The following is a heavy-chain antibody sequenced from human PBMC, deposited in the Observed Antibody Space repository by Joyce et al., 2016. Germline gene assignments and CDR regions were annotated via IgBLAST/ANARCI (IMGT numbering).Heavy chain of an antibody. CDR2: ISGGGDNT. V-gene: IGHV3-23*01. Sequence: EVQLLESGGGLVQPGGSLRLSCAASGFTFNNYAMSWVRQAPGKGLECVSIISGGGDNTYYAESVKGRFTISRDNSKNTLFLQMNNLRAEDTALYYCAKGPTVSTDYYFYYMAVWGKGTTVTVSS. CDR1: GFTFNNYA. D-gene: IGHD4-11*01. J-gene: IGHJ6*03. CDR3: AKGPTVSTDYYFYYMAV.